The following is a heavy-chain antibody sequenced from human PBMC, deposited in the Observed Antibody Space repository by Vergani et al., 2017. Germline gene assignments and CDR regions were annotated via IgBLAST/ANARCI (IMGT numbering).Heavy chain of an antibody. J-gene: IGHJ5*02. V-gene: IGHV5-51*03. CDR2: IYPGDSDT. CDR3: ARVTYYYGSGREFDP. D-gene: IGHD3-10*01. CDR1: GYSFTSYW. Sequence: EVQLVQSGAEVKKPGESLKISCKGSGYSFTSYWIGWVRQMPGKGLGWMGMIYPGDSDTRYSPSFQGHVTISADKSISTAYLQWSSLKASDTAMYYCARVTYYYGSGREFDPWGQGTLVTVSS.